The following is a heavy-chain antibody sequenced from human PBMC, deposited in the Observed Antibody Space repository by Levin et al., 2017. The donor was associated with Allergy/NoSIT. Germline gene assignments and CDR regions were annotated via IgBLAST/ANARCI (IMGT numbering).Heavy chain of an antibody. J-gene: IGHJ6*03. D-gene: IGHD3-10*01. CDR2: INPSGGST. CDR3: ASSAYGSGSYYKGRHYMDV. V-gene: IGHV1-46*01. Sequence: GESLKISCKASGYTFTSYYMHWVRQAPGQGLEWMGIINPSGGSTSYAQKFQGRVTMTRDTSTSTVYMELSSLRSEDTAVYYCASSAYGSGSYYKGRHYMDVWGKGTTVTVSS. CDR1: GYTFTSYY.